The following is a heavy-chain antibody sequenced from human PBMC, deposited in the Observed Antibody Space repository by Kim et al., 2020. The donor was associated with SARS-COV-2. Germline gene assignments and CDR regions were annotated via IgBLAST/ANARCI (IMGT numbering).Heavy chain of an antibody. CDR1: GGSFSGYY. D-gene: IGHD1-26*01. CDR3: ARVGGGSYTWSRQYYYMDV. Sequence: SETLSLTCGVYGGSFSGYYWNWIRQPPGKGLEWIGEINHSGSTNYNPSLKSRVTISVDTSKNQFSLRLSSLTAADTAMYYCARVGGGSYTWSRQYYYMDVWGKGTTVSVSS. V-gene: IGHV4-34*01. CDR2: INHSGST. J-gene: IGHJ6*03.